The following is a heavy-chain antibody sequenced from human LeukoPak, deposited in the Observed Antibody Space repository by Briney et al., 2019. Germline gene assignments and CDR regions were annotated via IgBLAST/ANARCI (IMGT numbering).Heavy chain of an antibody. CDR2: IYYTGST. J-gene: IGHJ4*02. CDR1: SGSIKFSSYY. CDR3: AGERGPYYHYFDY. V-gene: IGHV4-39*02. Sequence: SETLSLTCTVSSGSIKFSSYYWSWVRQPPGKGLEWIGSIYYTGSTYYNSSLKSRVTISVDTSKNQFSLNLTSVTASDTAVYYCAGERGPYYHYFDYWGQGTLVAVSS. D-gene: IGHD1-26*01.